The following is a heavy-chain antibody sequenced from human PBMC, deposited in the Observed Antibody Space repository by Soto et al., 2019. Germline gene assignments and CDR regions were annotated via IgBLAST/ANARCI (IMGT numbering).Heavy chain of an antibody. D-gene: IGHD6-13*01. J-gene: IGHJ5*02. Sequence: ESGGGLVQPGRSLRLSCAASGFTFDDYAMHWVRQAPGKGLEWVSGISWNSGSIGYADSVKGRFTISRDNAKNSLYLQMNSLRAEDTALYYCAKDMAAAGTDWFDPWGQGTLVTVSS. CDR3: AKDMAAAGTDWFDP. V-gene: IGHV3-9*01. CDR2: ISWNSGSI. CDR1: GFTFDDYA.